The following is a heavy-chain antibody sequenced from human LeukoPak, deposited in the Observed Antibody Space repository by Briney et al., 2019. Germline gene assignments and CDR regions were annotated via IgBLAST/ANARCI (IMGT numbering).Heavy chain of an antibody. V-gene: IGHV3-66*01. CDR3: ARVYYYGSGSFSFDY. CDR1: GFSVSSNY. CDR2: IYSDGST. Sequence: GGSLRLSCAASGFSVSSNYMSWVRQAPGEGLGWVSVIYSDGSTYYADSVKGRFAISRDYSKNTLFLQVNSVRAEDTAVYYCARVYYYGSGSFSFDYWGQGTLVTVSS. D-gene: IGHD3-10*01. J-gene: IGHJ4*02.